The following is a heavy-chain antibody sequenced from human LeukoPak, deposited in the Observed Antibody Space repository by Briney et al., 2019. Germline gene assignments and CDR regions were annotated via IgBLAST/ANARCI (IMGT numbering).Heavy chain of an antibody. CDR1: GGSISSYY. D-gene: IGHD6-19*01. CDR2: IYYSGST. V-gene: IGHV4-59*01. J-gene: IGHJ4*02. CDR3: ARSGPRYSSGWYRGYYFDY. Sequence: SETLSLTCTVSGGSISSYYWSWIRQPPGKGLEWIGNIYYSGSTNYNPSLKSRVTMSVDTSKNQFSLKLSSVTAADTAVYYCARSGPRYSSGWYRGYYFDYWGQGTLVTVSS.